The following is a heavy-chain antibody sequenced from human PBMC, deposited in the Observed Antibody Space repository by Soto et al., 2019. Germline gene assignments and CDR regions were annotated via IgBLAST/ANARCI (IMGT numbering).Heavy chain of an antibody. Sequence: GGSLRLSCAASGFNFRRYWMRWVRQAPGKGLEWLATIKTDASEKKYVDSVKGRFTVSRDNAKNSVYLQMDSLRSEDTAVYYCARGSGYGSGNSVNHDCDYGGHGPRVTV. CDR2: IKTDASEK. V-gene: IGHV3-7*01. D-gene: IGHD3-10*01. CDR1: GFNFRRYW. J-gene: IGHJ4*01. CDR3: ARGSGYGSGNSVNHDCDY.